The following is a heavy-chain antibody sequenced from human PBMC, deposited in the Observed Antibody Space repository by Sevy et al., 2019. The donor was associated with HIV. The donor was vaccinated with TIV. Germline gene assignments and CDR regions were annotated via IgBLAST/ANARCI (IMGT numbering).Heavy chain of an antibody. CDR3: ARDLAYCGGDCSYTYYYYYYGMDV. CDR1: GFTFSSYA. CDR2: ISYDGSNK. Sequence: GGSLRLSCAASGFTFSSYAMHWVRQAPGKGLEWVAVISYDGSNKYYADSVKGRFTISRDNSKNTLYLQMNSLRAEDTDVYYCARDLAYCGGDCSYTYYYYYYGMDVWGQGTTVTVSS. J-gene: IGHJ6*02. D-gene: IGHD2-21*02. V-gene: IGHV3-30*04.